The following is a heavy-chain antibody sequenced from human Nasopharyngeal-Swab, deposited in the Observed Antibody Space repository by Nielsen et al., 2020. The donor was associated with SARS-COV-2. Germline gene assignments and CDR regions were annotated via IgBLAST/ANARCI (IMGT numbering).Heavy chain of an antibody. J-gene: IGHJ6*02. CDR3: TTDSSSNWDAWYYYYGMDV. D-gene: IGHD6-13*01. V-gene: IGHV3-15*01. Sequence: GESLKISCAASGFTFSNAWMSWVRQAPGKGLEWVGRIKSKTDGGTTDYAAPVKGRFTISRDDSKNTLYLQMNSLKTEDTAVYYCTTDSSSNWDAWYYYYGMDVWGQGTTVTVSS. CDR1: GFTFSNAW. CDR2: IKSKTDGGTT.